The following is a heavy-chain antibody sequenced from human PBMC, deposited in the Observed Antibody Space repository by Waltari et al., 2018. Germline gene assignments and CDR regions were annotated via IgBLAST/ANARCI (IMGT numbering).Heavy chain of an antibody. V-gene: IGHV4-38-2*01. CDR1: GYSISSGYY. Sequence: QVQLQESGPGLVKPSETLSLTCAVSGYSISSGYYWGWIRQPPGKGLEWIGSIYHSGSTYDDPSLKSRVTISVDTSKNQFSLKLSSVTAADTAVYYCARGEGGGGSDYWGQGTLVTVSS. D-gene: IGHD2-15*01. J-gene: IGHJ4*02. CDR2: IYHSGST. CDR3: ARGEGGGGSDY.